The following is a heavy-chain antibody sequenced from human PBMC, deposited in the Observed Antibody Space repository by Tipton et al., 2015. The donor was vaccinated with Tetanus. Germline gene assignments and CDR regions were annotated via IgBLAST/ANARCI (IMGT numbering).Heavy chain of an antibody. V-gene: IGHV4-59*01. CDR3: ARATGIAAGVRWFDP. CDR2: IYYSGST. D-gene: IGHD6-13*01. Sequence: LRLSCTVSGGSISSYYWSWIRQPPGKGLEWIGYIYYSGSTNHNPSLKSRVTISVDTSKNQFSLKLSSATAADTAVYYCARATGIAAGVRWFDPWGQGTLVTVSS. CDR1: GGSISSYY. J-gene: IGHJ5*02.